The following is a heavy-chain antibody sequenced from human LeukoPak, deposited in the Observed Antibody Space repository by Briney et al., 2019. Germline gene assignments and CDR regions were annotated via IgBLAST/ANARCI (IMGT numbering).Heavy chain of an antibody. CDR2: IYYSGST. D-gene: IGHD2-15*01. V-gene: IGHV4-31*03. CDR1: GGFISSGGYY. Sequence: SETLSLTCTVSGGFISSGGYYWSWIRQHPGKGLEWIGYIYYSGSTYYNPSLKSRVTISVDTSKNQFSLKLSSVTAADTAVYYCARVADCSGGSCSFDYWGQGTLVTVSS. J-gene: IGHJ4*02. CDR3: ARVADCSGGSCSFDY.